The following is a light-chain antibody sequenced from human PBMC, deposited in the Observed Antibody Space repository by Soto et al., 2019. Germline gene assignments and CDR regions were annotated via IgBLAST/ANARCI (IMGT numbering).Light chain of an antibody. CDR3: SSYTSISTWV. Sequence: QSVLTQPASVSGSPGQSITISCTGTSSDVGSYKYVSWYQQHPGKAPKLMIYEVNRRPSGVSYRFSGSKSGNTASLTISGLQSEDEADYYCSSYTSISTWVFGGGTKVTVL. CDR1: SSDVGSYKY. CDR2: EVN. J-gene: IGLJ3*02. V-gene: IGLV2-14*01.